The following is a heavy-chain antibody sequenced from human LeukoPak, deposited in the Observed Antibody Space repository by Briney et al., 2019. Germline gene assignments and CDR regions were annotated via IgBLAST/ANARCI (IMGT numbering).Heavy chain of an antibody. CDR2: IYYSGST. J-gene: IGHJ4*02. D-gene: IGHD4-23*01. Sequence: SETLSLTCTVSGGSISSYYWSWIRQPPGKGLEWIGYIYYSGSTNYNPSLKSRVTISVDTSKNRFSLKLSSVTAADTAVYYCAREAITNRTVVWGQGTLVTVSS. CDR1: GGSISSYY. V-gene: IGHV4-59*01. CDR3: AREAITNRTVV.